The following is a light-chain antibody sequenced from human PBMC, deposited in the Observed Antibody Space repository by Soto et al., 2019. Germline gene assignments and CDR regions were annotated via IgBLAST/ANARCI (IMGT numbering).Light chain of an antibody. CDR3: SSYTTTTRL. CDR2: EVS. CDR1: SSDIGSNNY. Sequence: QSALTRPASVSGSPGQSITISCAGTSSDIGSNNYVSWFQQRPGKAPTLIIYEVSNRPSGVSNHFSGSKSGNTASLTISGLLPEDEAEYYCSSYTTTTRLFGGGTQLTVL. V-gene: IGLV2-14*01. J-gene: IGLJ3*02.